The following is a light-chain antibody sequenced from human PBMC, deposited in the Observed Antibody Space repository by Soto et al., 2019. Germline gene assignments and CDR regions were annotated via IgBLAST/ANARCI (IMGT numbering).Light chain of an antibody. CDR3: HQHGTSPAT. CDR1: QSVYNNF. J-gene: IGKJ1*01. Sequence: EIVLTQSPGTLSLSPGERAALSCRASQSVYNNFLAWYQQRPGQAPRLLIYGASNRATGIPDRFSGSGSGTDFTPTISRLEPEDFDVFYCHQHGTSPATFAQGTNVDNK. CDR2: GAS. V-gene: IGKV3-20*01.